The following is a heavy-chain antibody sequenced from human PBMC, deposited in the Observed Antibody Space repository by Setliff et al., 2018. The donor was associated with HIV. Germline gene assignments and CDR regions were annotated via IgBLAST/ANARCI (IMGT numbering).Heavy chain of an antibody. CDR3: SSHYGSGTSH. V-gene: IGHV3-33*01. CDR2: IWYDESLN. Sequence: PGGSLRLSCAASGFSFSTYGMHWVRQAPGKGLEWVALIWYDESLNYYADSVKGRFTISRDNSKKTLFLQMNSLRAEDTAVYYCSSHYGSGTSHWGQGTLVTVSS. D-gene: IGHD3-10*01. CDR1: GFSFSTYG. J-gene: IGHJ4*02.